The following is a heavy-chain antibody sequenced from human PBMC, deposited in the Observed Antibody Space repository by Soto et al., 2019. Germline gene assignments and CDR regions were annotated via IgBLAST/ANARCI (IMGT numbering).Heavy chain of an antibody. V-gene: IGHV3-48*02. Sequence: GGSLRLSCAASGFTFSSYSMNWVRQAPGKGLEWVSYISSSSSTIYYADSVKGRFTISRDNAKNSLYLQMNSLRDEDTAVYYCARPIVVVPAAKTPTGWFDPWGQGTLVTVSS. J-gene: IGHJ5*02. D-gene: IGHD2-2*01. CDR1: GFTFSSYS. CDR3: ARPIVVVPAAKTPTGWFDP. CDR2: ISSSSSTI.